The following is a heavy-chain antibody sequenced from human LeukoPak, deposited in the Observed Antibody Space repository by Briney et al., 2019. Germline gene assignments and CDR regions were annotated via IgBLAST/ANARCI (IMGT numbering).Heavy chain of an antibody. V-gene: IGHV4-4*07. D-gene: IGHD3-10*01. J-gene: IGHJ4*02. Sequence: PSETLSLTCTVSGGSISSYYWSWIRQPAGKGPEWIGRVYTSGSTNYNPSLKSRVTISVDTSKNQFSLKLSSVTAADTAVYYCAGGVTIVRGTSKHFDYWGQGTLVTVSS. CDR3: AGGVTIVRGTSKHFDY. CDR2: VYTSGST. CDR1: GGSISSYY.